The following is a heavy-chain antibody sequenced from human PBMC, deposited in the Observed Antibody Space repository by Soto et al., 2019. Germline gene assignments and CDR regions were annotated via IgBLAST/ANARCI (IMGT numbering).Heavy chain of an antibody. J-gene: IGHJ5*02. CDR2: LSHRGTA. V-gene: IGHV4-31*03. CDR3: ARVSATGTRWFHP. CDR1: GGSISSGAYY. D-gene: IGHD6-13*01. Sequence: PSETLSLTCTVSGGSISSGAYYWGWIRQHPGQGMEWIGYLSHRGTANYTPSLKSRVSLSVDPSKSQFSLNVTSLTAADTPVYYCARVSATGTRWFHPWGPGTLVTVSS.